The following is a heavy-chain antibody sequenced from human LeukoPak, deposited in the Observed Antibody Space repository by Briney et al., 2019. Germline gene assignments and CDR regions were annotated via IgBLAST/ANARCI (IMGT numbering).Heavy chain of an antibody. CDR1: GFTVGNNY. CDR3: AKGSGSYYLWYFDL. V-gene: IGHV3-23*01. J-gene: IGHJ2*01. CDR2: FSGSGGST. D-gene: IGHD1-26*01. Sequence: SGGSLRLSCAASGFTVGNNYMSWVRQAPGKGLEWVSAFSGSGGSTYYADSVKGRFTISRDNSKNTLYLQMNSLRAEDTAVYYCAKGSGSYYLWYFDLWGRGTLVTVSS.